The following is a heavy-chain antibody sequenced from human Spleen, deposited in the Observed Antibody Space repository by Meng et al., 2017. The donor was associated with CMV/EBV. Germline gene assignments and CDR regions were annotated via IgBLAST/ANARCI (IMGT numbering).Heavy chain of an antibody. CDR2: INPYTGDI. D-gene: IGHD4-17*01. V-gene: IGHV1-2*02. CDR3: ARDGWRYGDSAFGY. CDR1: EYPFNNHY. J-gene: IGHJ4*02. Sequence: ASVKVSCKAVEYPFNNHYIHWVRQAPGQGLEWMGWINPYTGDINYAQKFQGRVAMTRDTSMTTAYMRLSSLTSDDTAVYYCARDGWRYGDSAFGYWGQGTLVTVSS.